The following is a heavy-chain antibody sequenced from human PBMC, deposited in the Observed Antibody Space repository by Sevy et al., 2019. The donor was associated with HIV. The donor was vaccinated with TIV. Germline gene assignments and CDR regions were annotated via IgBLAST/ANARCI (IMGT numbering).Heavy chain of an antibody. CDR1: EYNFTNYW. CDR2: IYPGDSGT. CDR3: ARISSSPRAYYYYFGMDV. D-gene: IGHD6-6*01. J-gene: IGHJ6*02. Sequence: GESLKISCKGSEYNFTNYWIGWVRQMPGKGLEWMGIIYPGDSGTRCSPSFQDQVTISADKSISTAYLQWSSLKASDTAMYYCARISSSPRAYYYYFGMDVWGQGTTVTVSS. V-gene: IGHV5-51*01.